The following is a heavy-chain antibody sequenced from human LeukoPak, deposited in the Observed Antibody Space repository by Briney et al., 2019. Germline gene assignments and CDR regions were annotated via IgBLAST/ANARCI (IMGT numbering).Heavy chain of an antibody. CDR2: IYHVGST. V-gene: IGHV4-38-2*02. CDR1: GYSISSGYY. Sequence: SETLSLTCTVSGYSISSGYYWGWIRQPPGKGLEWIGSIYHVGSTYYNPSLKSRVNISVDTSKNQSSLKLSSVTAADTAVYYCARVVDTAMVPKYFDYWGQGTLVTVSS. CDR3: ARVVDTAMVPKYFDY. J-gene: IGHJ4*02. D-gene: IGHD5-18*01.